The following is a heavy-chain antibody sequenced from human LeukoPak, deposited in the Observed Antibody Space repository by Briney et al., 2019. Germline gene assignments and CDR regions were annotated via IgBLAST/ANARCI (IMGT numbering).Heavy chain of an antibody. V-gene: IGHV3-21*01. CDR2: ISSTSSYI. D-gene: IGHD2-2*02. CDR3: ARETYCSSTSCYIGDGY. Sequence: GGSLRLFCAATGFTFSSYSMNWVRQAPGKGLEWVSSISSTSSYIYYADSVKGRFTISRDNAKNSLYLQMNSLRAEDTAVYYCARETYCSSTSCYIGDGYWGQGTLVTVSS. CDR1: GFTFSSYS. J-gene: IGHJ4*02.